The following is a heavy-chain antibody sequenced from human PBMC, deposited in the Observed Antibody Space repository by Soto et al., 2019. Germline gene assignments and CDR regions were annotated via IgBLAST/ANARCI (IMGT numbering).Heavy chain of an antibody. CDR3: ASSSIAARRTNFDY. V-gene: IGHV4-59*01. CDR1: GGSISSYY. D-gene: IGHD6-6*01. Sequence: SETLSLTCTVSGGSISSYYWSWIRQPPGKGLEWIGYIYYSGSTNYNPSLKSRVTISVGTSKNQFSLKLSSVTAADTAVYYCASSSIAARRTNFDYWGQGTLVTVSS. CDR2: IYYSGST. J-gene: IGHJ4*02.